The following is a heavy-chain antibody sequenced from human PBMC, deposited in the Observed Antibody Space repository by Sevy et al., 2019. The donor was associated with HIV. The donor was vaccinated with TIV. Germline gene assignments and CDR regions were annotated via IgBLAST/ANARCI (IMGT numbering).Heavy chain of an antibody. J-gene: IGHJ4*02. CDR1: GFTFGDYC. Sequence: GGSLRLSCTASGFTFGDYCMSWVRQAPGKGLEWVSSISTSSNNIYYADSVEGRFTISRDNAKNSLYLQMNSLRAEDTAVYYCARTFSFSWYDYWGQGTLVTVSS. CDR3: ARTFSFSWYDY. V-gene: IGHV3-21*01. CDR2: ISTSSNNI. D-gene: IGHD6-13*01.